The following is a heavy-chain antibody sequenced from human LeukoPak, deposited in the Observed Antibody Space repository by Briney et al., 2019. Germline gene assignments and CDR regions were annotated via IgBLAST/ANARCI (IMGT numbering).Heavy chain of an antibody. CDR2: ISGNGDNT. Sequence: AGGSLRLSCSVSGFTFISYSTTWVRQAPGKGLEWLSSISGNGDNTYYAASVKGRFTISRDNSKDTLYLQMRSLRAEDTAIYYCAKDHVAVVRNVNYFDYWGQGTLVTVSS. CDR1: GFTFISYS. J-gene: IGHJ4*02. V-gene: IGHV3-23*01. D-gene: IGHD2-2*01. CDR3: AKDHVAVVRNVNYFDY.